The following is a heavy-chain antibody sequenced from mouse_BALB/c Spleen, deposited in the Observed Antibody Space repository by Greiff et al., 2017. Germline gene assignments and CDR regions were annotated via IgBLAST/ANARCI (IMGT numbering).Heavy chain of an antibody. CDR3: ARRAGAYYAMDY. D-gene: IGHD3-1*01. V-gene: IGHV1-7*01. CDR1: GYTFTSYW. J-gene: IGHJ4*01. CDR2: INPSTGYT. Sequence: VQLQQSGAELAKPGASVKMSCKASGYTFTSYWMHWVKQRPGQGLEWIGYINPSTGYTEYNQKFKDKATLTADKSSSTAYMQLSSLTSEDSAVYYCARRAGAYYAMDYWGQGTSVTVSS.